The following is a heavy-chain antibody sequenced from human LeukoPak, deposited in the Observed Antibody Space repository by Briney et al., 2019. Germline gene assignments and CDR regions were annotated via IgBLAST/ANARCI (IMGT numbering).Heavy chain of an antibody. CDR3: ARLETLFYGGNVDY. CDR1: GGSISSYY. CDR2: IYYSGCT. Sequence: SETLSLTCTVSGGSISSYYWSWIRQPPGKGLEWIGYIYYSGCTNYNPSLKSRVTISVDTSKNQFSLKLSSVTAADTAVYYCARLETLFYGGNVDYWGQGTLVTVSS. V-gene: IGHV4-59*08. J-gene: IGHJ4*02. D-gene: IGHD4-23*01.